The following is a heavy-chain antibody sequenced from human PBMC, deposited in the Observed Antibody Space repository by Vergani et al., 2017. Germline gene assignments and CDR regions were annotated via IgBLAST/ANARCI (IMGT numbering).Heavy chain of an antibody. Sequence: QVQLQQWGAGVVKPSGTLSLTCAVFGESFSSFYWSWIRQPPGKGLEWIGEINHSGTINYNPTLKSPFNVSIDTSRDHFSLKLRSVSAADTAVYFCARRAERWETLLRDDFDVWGQGTFVTVSP. D-gene: IGHD1-26*01. J-gene: IGHJ3*01. CDR1: GESFSSFY. CDR2: INHSGTI. CDR3: ARRAERWETLLRDDFDV. V-gene: IGHV4-34*02.